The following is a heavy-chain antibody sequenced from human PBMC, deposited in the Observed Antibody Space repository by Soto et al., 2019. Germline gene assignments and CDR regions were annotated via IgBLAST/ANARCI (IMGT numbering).Heavy chain of an antibody. Sequence: SETLSLTCTVSGGSISSSSYYWGWIRQPPGKGLEWIGSIYYSGSTYYNPSLKSRVTISVDTSKNQFSLKLSSVTAADTAVYYCARTSYYYGSGSYPDAFDIWGQGTMVTVSS. CDR3: ARTSYYYGSGSYPDAFDI. CDR1: GGSISSSSYY. J-gene: IGHJ3*02. V-gene: IGHV4-39*01. D-gene: IGHD3-10*01. CDR2: IYYSGST.